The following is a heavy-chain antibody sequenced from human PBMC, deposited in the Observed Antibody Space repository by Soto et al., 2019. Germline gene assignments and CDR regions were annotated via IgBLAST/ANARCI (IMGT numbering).Heavy chain of an antibody. CDR3: AKDRDSSSSGQGDY. V-gene: IGHV3-30*18. D-gene: IGHD6-6*01. J-gene: IGHJ4*02. CDR2: ISYDGSNK. Sequence: GSLRLSCAASGFTFSSYGIHWVRQAPGKGLEWVAVISYDGSNKYYADSVKGRFTISRDNSKNTLYLQMNSLRAEDTAVYYCAKDRDSSSSGQGDYWGQGTLVTVYS. CDR1: GFTFSSYG.